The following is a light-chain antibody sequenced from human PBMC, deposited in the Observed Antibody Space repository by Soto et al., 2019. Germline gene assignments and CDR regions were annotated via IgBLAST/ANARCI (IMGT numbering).Light chain of an antibody. CDR3: QHYYSYPST. CDR1: QAISNY. CDR2: AAS. Sequence: AIRMTQSPSSLSASTGDRVTITCRASQAISNYLAWYQQKPGKAPKVLIYAASTLQSGVPSRFSGSGSGTDFTLTITSLPSEDFATYYCQHYYSYPSTFGPGTKVDMK. J-gene: IGKJ3*01. V-gene: IGKV1-8*01.